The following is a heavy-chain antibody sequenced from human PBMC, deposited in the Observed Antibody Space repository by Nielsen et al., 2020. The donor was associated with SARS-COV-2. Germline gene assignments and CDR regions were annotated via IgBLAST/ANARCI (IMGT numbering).Heavy chain of an antibody. V-gene: IGHV3-53*01. CDR3: ARGAEFDYGDLGAFDI. CDR2: IYRGGGT. Sequence: GESLKISCAASGFSVTNNYMTWVRQAPGKGLEWVSVIYRGGGTAYTGAVKGRFTFSRDNSKNTLYLQMNSLRVEDTAIYYCARGAEFDYGDLGAFDIWGQGTMVTVSS. CDR1: GFSVTNNY. D-gene: IGHD4-17*01. J-gene: IGHJ3*02.